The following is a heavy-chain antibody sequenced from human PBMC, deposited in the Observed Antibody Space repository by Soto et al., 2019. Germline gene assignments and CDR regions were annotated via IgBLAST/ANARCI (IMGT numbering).Heavy chain of an antibody. V-gene: IGHV4-59*08. CDR3: ARHIASQSCSGGSCFGPFDY. CDR1: GGSISSYY. D-gene: IGHD2-15*01. CDR2: IYFSGSA. Sequence: TVSGGSISSYYWSWIRQPPGKGLEYIGYIYFSGSANYNPSLKSRLTISLDTSKNQLSLKLSSVTAADTAVYYCARHIASQSCSGGSCFGPFDYWGQGTLVTVSS. J-gene: IGHJ4*02.